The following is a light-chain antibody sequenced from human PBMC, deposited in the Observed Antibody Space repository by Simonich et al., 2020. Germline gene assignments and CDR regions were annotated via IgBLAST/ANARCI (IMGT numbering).Light chain of an antibody. J-gene: IGKJ2*01. V-gene: IGKV4-1*01. CDR1: QSVLYSSNNKNY. CDR3: QQYYSTPYT. CDR2: WAS. Sequence: IVMTQSPDSLAVSLGERATINCKSSQSVLYSSNNKNYLAWYPQKPGQPPKLLIYWASTRESGVPGRFSGSGSGTDFTLTISSLQAEDVAVYYCQQYYSTPYTFGQGTKLEIK.